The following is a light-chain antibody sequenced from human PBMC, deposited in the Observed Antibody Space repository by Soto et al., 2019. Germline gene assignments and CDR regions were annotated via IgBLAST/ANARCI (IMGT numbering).Light chain of an antibody. V-gene: IGKV1-5*03. CDR2: KAY. J-gene: IGKJ1*01. CDR3: QQYNSYPTT. CDR1: QPISSW. Sequence: IQMTQSPGTLSASVGDGVTITCRASQPISSWLAWYHQKPGKAPKLLIYKAYSLESGVPSRFSGSGSGTEFTLTISSLQPDDFATYYCQQYNSYPTTFGQGTKVDIK.